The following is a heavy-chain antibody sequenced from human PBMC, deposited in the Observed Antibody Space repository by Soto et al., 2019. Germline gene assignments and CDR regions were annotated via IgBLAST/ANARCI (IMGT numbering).Heavy chain of an antibody. V-gene: IGHV4-61*01. Sequence: QVQLQESGPGLVKPSETLSLTCTVSGGSVSSGSYYWSWIRQPPGKGLEWIGYIYYSGSTNYNPSLKSRVTISVGTSKNQFALKLSSVTAADTAVYYCAASVLRYFDWLSTYYFDYWGQGTLVTVSS. CDR1: GGSVSSGSYY. CDR2: IYYSGST. D-gene: IGHD3-9*01. J-gene: IGHJ4*02. CDR3: AASVLRYFDWLSTYYFDY.